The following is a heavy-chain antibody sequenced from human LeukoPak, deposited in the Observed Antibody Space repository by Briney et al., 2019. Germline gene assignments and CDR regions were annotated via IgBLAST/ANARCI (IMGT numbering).Heavy chain of an antibody. CDR3: ARDHSSSSHFDY. J-gene: IGHJ4*02. CDR1: GGSISSYY. CDR2: IYYSGST. V-gene: IGHV4-59*01. Sequence: PSETLSRTGTVSGGSISSYYWSWIRQPPGKGLEWIGYIYYSGSTNYNPSLKSRVTISVDTSKNQFSLKLSSVTAADTAVYYCARDHSSSSHFDYWGQGTLVTVSS. D-gene: IGHD6-6*01.